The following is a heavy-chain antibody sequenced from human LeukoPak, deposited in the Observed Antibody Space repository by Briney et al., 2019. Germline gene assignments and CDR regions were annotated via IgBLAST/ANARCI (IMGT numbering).Heavy chain of an antibody. CDR3: AKEFGRPNGRRWYYFDY. CDR1: GGTFSSYA. V-gene: IGHV1-69*06. D-gene: IGHD5-24*01. CDR2: IIPIFGTA. J-gene: IGHJ4*02. Sequence: ASVKVSCKASGGTFSSYAISWVRQAPGQGLEWMGGIIPIFGTANYAQKFQGRVTITADKSTSTAYMELSSLRTEDTALYYCAKEFGRPNGRRWYYFDYWGQGTLVTVSS.